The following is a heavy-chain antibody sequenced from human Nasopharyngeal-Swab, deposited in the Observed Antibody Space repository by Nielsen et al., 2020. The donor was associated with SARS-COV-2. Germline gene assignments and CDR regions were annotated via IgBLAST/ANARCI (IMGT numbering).Heavy chain of an antibody. D-gene: IGHD3-3*01. J-gene: IGHJ3*02. CDR1: GGSISSGSYY. V-gene: IGHV4-61*02. Sequence: LRLSCTVSGGSISSGSYYWSWIRQPAGKGLEWIGRIYTSGSTNYNPSLKSRVTISVDTSKNQFSLKLNSVTAADTAVYYCARGTTFTIFGVEGAFDIWGQGTMVTVSS. CDR2: IYTSGST. CDR3: ARGTTFTIFGVEGAFDI.